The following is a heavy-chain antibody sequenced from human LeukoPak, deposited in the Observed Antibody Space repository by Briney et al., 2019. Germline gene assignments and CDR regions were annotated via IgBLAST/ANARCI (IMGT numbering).Heavy chain of an antibody. V-gene: IGHV1-69*05. J-gene: IGHJ6*03. Sequence: ASVKVSCKASGGTFSSYAISWVRQAPGQGLEWMRGIIPIFGTANYAQKFQGRVTITTDESTSTAYMELSSLRSEDTAVYYCARGLGYCSSTSCYYYYMDVWGKGTTVTVSS. CDR3: ARGLGYCSSTSCYYYYMDV. D-gene: IGHD2-2*01. CDR1: GGTFSSYA. CDR2: IIPIFGTA.